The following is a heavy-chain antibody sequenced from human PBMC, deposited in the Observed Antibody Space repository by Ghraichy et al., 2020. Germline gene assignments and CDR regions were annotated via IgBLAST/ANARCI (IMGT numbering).Heavy chain of an antibody. CDR2: IYSSGST. V-gene: IGHV4-31*02. J-gene: IGHJ3*02. CDR1: GDSVSSAGYY. CDR3: ARENRYGSRPPYAFDI. Sequence: SETLSLTCAVSGDSVSSAGYYWTWIRQRPGKALEWLAYIYSSGSTYYNPSLSSRLSISFDTSQNHFSLSLTSATAADTAIYYCARENRYGSRPPYAFDIWGQGTMVTVSS. D-gene: IGHD5-24*01.